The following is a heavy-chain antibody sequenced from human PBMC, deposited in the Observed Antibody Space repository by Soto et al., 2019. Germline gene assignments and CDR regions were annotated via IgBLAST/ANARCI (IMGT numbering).Heavy chain of an antibody. J-gene: IGHJ6*02. V-gene: IGHV3-74*01. D-gene: IGHD6-6*01. Sequence: PGGSLRLSCASSGFTFSSYWMHCFRQAPGKGLVWVSRINSDGSSTSYADSVKGRFTISRDNAKNTLYLQMNSLRAEDTAVYYCARDRIAARPYYYYGMDVWGQGTTVTVSS. CDR2: INSDGSST. CDR3: ARDRIAARPYYYYGMDV. CDR1: GFTFSSYW.